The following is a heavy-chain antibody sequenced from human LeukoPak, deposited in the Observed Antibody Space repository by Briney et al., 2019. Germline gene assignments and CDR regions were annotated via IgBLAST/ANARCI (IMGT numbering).Heavy chain of an antibody. J-gene: IGHJ3*02. D-gene: IGHD3-22*01. V-gene: IGHV4-39*07. CDR3: ACLTTADAFDI. CDR2: VSYRGGT. CDR1: GDSISSSHYY. Sequence: PSETLSLTCSVSGDSISSSHYYWGWIRQPPGKGLEWIGSVSYRGGTYHNPSLKTRVTMSVDTSKNQFSLRLNSVTAADTAVYYCACLTTADAFDIWGQGTMVTVSS.